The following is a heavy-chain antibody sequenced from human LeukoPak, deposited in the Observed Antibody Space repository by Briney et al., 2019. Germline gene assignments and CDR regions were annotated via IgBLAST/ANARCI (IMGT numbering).Heavy chain of an antibody. J-gene: IGHJ4*02. CDR2: ISYDGSNE. V-gene: IGHV3-30*04. Sequence: PGRSLRLSCAASGFTFSSYVMHWVRQAPGKGLEWVAIISYDGSNEYYADSVKGRFTISRDNSKNTLYLQMNSLRAADTAVYYCARFSLVVGAMGYYFDYWGQGTLVTVSS. CDR1: GFTFSSYV. CDR3: ARFSLVVGAMGYYFDY. D-gene: IGHD1-26*01.